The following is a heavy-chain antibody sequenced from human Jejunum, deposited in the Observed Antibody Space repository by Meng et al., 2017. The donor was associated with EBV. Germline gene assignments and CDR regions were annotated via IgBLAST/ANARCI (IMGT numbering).Heavy chain of an antibody. Sequence: QVQLVQSGDEVKKPGASVKVSCKASGFTFTNYDINWVRQASGQGLEWMGWMNPSNGKTGYAQKFQGRVTMTRDASTSTAYMELSSLRSDDTAVYFCARGAQPIDLWGQGTLVTVSS. CDR2: MNPSNGKT. CDR1: GFTFTNYD. V-gene: IGHV1-8*01. CDR3: ARGAQPIDL. D-gene: IGHD3-3*01. J-gene: IGHJ5*02.